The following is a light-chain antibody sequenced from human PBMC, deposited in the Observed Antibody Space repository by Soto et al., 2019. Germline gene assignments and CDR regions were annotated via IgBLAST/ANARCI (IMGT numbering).Light chain of an antibody. CDR1: TSDVCGYNY. V-gene: IGLV2-14*01. Sequence: QSWLTQPAPRSGSPGQPIPISCTGTTSDVCGYNYVSWYQQHPGKAPKFMIYDVSNRPSGVSNRFSGSKSGNTASLTISGLQAEDEADYYCCSYTTSNTRQIVFGTGTKVTVL. CDR3: CSYTTSNTRQIV. CDR2: DVS. J-gene: IGLJ1*01.